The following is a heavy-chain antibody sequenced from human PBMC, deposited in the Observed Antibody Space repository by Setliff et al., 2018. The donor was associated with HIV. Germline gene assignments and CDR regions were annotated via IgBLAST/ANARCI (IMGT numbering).Heavy chain of an antibody. D-gene: IGHD1-26*01. J-gene: IGHJ3*02. CDR1: GYTFNNYG. V-gene: IGHV1-18*01. CDR3: ARDVSGSYHLDAFDI. Sequence: ASVMVSCKALGYTFNNYGVTWVRQAPGQGLEWVGWINTDSANTNYAQKFLGRVTMTTDTSTNTVYMDLRSLKSDDTAVYYCARDVSGSYHLDAFDIWGQGTMVTVSS. CDR2: INTDSANT.